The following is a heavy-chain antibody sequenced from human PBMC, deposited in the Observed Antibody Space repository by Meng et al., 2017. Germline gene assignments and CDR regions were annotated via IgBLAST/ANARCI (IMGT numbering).Heavy chain of an antibody. D-gene: IGHD2-21*02. CDR1: GFSLSTSGVG. Sequence: ITLKESGLTLVKPTQTLTLTCTFSGFSLSTSGVGVGWIRQPPGKALEWLALIYWDDDKRYSPSLKSRLTITKDTSKNQVVLTMTNMDPVDTATYYCAHRRGDSREGWFDPWGQGTLVTVSS. J-gene: IGHJ5*02. CDR3: AHRRGDSREGWFDP. V-gene: IGHV2-5*02. CDR2: IYWDDDK.